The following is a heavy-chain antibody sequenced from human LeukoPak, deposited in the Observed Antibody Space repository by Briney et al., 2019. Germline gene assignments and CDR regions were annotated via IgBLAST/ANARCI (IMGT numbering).Heavy chain of an antibody. V-gene: IGHV3-48*03. J-gene: IGHJ6*02. CDR1: GFTFSSSE. D-gene: IGHD2-2*01. Sequence: PGGSLRLSCAASGFTFSSSEMNWVRQAPGKGLEWVSYISSSGSTIYYADSVKGRFTISRDNAKNSLYLQMNSLRAEDTAVYYCARDYCSSTSCYRYGMDVWGQGTTVTVSS. CDR3: ARDYCSSTSCYRYGMDV. CDR2: ISSSGSTI.